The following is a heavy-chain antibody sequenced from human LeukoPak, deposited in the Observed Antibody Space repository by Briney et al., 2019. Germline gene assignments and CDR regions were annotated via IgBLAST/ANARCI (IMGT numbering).Heavy chain of an antibody. D-gene: IGHD5-18*01. CDR3: ARDLRGYSYGYFSYMDV. CDR2: IYSGGST. Sequence: PGGSLRLSCAASGFTVSSNYMSWVRQAPGKGLEGVSVIYSGGSTYYADSVKGRFTISRDNSKNTLYLQMNSLRAEDTAVYYCARDLRGYSYGYFSYMDVWGKGTTVTVSS. CDR1: GFTVSSNY. J-gene: IGHJ6*03. V-gene: IGHV3-66*02.